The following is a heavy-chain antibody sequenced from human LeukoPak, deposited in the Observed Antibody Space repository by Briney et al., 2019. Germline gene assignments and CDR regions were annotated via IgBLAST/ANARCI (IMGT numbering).Heavy chain of an antibody. D-gene: IGHD6-13*01. CDR3: AKDPYSSSWPNWFDP. Sequence: GGSLRLSCAASGFTFSDYYMSWIRQAPGKGLEWVSYISSSGSTIYYADSVKGRFTISRDNAKNSLYLQMNSLRAEDTAVYYCAKDPYSSSWPNWFDPWGQGTLVTVSS. V-gene: IGHV3-11*01. CDR2: ISSSGSTI. J-gene: IGHJ5*02. CDR1: GFTFSDYY.